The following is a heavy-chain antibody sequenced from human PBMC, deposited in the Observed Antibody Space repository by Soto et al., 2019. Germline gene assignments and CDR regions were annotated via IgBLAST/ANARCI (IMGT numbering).Heavy chain of an antibody. CDR2: IWYDGSNK. CDR3: VCGLRYFDETY. D-gene: IGHD3-9*01. V-gene: IGHV3-33*01. CDR1: GFTFSSYG. Sequence: QVQLVESGGGVVQPGRSLRLSCAASGFTFSSYGMHWVRQAPGKGLEWVAVIWYDGSNKYYADSVKGRFTISRDNSKNTLYLQMNSLRAEDTAVYYCVCGLRYFDETYWGQGTLVTVSS. J-gene: IGHJ4*02.